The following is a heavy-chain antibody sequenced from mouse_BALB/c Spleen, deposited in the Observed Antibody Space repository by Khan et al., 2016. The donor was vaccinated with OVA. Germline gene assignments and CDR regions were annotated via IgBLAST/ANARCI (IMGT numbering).Heavy chain of an antibody. Sequence: VQLQQPGPELVKPGASVKISCKASGYSFTGYFMNWVMQSHGKSLEWIGRINPHIGETFYNQKFKGKATLTVDESSSTAHLELRSLASEDSAVNYCARIYRSDFDYWGQGSTLTVS. CDR2: INPHIGET. J-gene: IGHJ2*01. D-gene: IGHD1-1*01. CDR3: ARIYRSDFDY. V-gene: IGHV1-20*02. CDR1: GYSFTGYF.